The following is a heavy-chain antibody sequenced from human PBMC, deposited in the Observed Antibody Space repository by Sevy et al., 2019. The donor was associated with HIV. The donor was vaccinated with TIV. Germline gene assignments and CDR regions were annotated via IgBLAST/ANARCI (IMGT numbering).Heavy chain of an antibody. CDR3: ARGGCLDWRSWRFFYS. V-gene: IGHV1-2*02. CDR1: GHTFTGYS. Sequence: ASVKVSCRASGHTFTGYSMHWVRQAPGQGLEWMGWINPNTGDTKYAHKFQGRVTMTRDTSISTSYMELTRRVSDDTAVYYCARGGCLDWRSWRFFYSWGQGTLVTVSS. J-gene: IGHJ4*02. D-gene: IGHD3-3*01. CDR2: INPNTGDT.